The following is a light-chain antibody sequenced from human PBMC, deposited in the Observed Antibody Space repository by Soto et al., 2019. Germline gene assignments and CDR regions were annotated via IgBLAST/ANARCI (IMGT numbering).Light chain of an antibody. CDR3: QQYGSPPLT. Sequence: VLTQSPGTLSLSPGERATLSCRASQSVTSNYLAWHQQKPGQAHRHLIYEAYSRATGISDRFSGGGSGTDFTLTISRLEPEDFAVYYCQQYGSPPLTFGGGTQVEIK. CDR2: EAY. V-gene: IGKV3-20*01. J-gene: IGKJ4*01. CDR1: QSVTSNY.